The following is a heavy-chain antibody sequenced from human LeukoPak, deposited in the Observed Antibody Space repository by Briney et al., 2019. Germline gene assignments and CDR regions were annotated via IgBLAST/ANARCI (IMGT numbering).Heavy chain of an antibody. D-gene: IGHD1-26*01. J-gene: IGHJ4*02. CDR2: IYYSGST. CDR3: ARVAGGFGGSYDSYFDY. Sequence: KPSETLSLTCTVSGGSISSHYWSWIRQPPGRGLEWIGYIYYSGSTNYNPSLKSRVTISVDTSKNQFSLKLSSVTAADTAVYYCARVAGGFGGSYDSYFDYWGQGTLVTVSP. CDR1: GGSISSHY. V-gene: IGHV4-59*11.